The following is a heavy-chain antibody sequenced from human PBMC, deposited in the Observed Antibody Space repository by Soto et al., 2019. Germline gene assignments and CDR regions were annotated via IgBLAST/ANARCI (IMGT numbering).Heavy chain of an antibody. CDR2: ISYDGSNK. J-gene: IGHJ6*02. CDR1: GFTFSSYG. D-gene: IGHD6-13*01. V-gene: IGHV3-30*18. CDR3: AKGSSSSWYSNPNYYYYYGMDV. Sequence: LRLSCAASGFTFSSYGMHWVRQAPGKGLEWVAVISYDGSNKYYADSVKGRFTISRDNSKNTLYLQMNSLRAEDTAVYYCAKGSSSSWYSNPNYYYYYGMDVWGQGTTVTVSS.